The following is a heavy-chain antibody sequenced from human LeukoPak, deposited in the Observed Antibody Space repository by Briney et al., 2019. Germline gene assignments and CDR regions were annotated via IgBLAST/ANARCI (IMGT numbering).Heavy chain of an antibody. V-gene: IGHV1-46*01. CDR1: RYTFTSYY. Sequence: ASVKVSCKASRYTFTSYYMHWVRQAPGQGLEWMGIINPSGGSTSYAQKFQGRVTMTRDTSTSTVYMELSSLRSEDTAVYYCARVYSSGFIGYWGQGTLVTVSS. CDR2: INPSGGST. J-gene: IGHJ4*02. CDR3: ARVYSSGFIGY. D-gene: IGHD6-19*01.